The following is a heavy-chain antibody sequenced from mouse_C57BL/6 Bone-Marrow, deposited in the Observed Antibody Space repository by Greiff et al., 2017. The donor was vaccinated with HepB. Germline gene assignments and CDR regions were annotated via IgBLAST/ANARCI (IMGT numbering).Heavy chain of an antibody. V-gene: IGHV1-82*01. D-gene: IGHD3-1*01. CDR1: GYAFSSSW. CDR3: ARYSLYFDY. Sequence: QLQKSGPELVKPGASVKISCKASGYAFSSSWMNWVKQRPGKGLEWIGRIYPGDGDTNYNGKFKGKATLTADKSSSTAYMQLSSLTSEDSAVYFCARYSLYFDYWGQGTTLTVSS. J-gene: IGHJ2*01. CDR2: IYPGDGDT.